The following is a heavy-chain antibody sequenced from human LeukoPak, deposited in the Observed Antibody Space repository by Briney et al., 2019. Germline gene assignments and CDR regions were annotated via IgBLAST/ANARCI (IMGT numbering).Heavy chain of an antibody. CDR3: ARDPRNVGLAP. CDR1: GFSLSGYW. Sequence: GGSLRLSCEASGFSLSGYWMYWVRQAPGKGLMYISRNNGDGSTTNYADVVKGRFTMSRDNVKNTLYLQMNSLRVEDTAVYYCARDPRNVGLAPWGQGTLVTVSS. CDR2: NNGDGSTT. J-gene: IGHJ5*02. V-gene: IGHV3-74*01. D-gene: IGHD2-15*01.